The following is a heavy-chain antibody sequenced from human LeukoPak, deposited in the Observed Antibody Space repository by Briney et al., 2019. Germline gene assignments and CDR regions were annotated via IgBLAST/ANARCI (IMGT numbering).Heavy chain of an antibody. CDR3: AKVRNYYDSSGYYYYFDY. D-gene: IGHD3-22*01. Sequence: GGSLRLSCAASGFTFSSYAMSWVRQAPGKGLEWVSAVSGSGDSTYYADSVKGRFTISRDNSKNTLYLQMNSLRAEDTAVYYCAKVRNYYDSSGYYYYFDYWGQGTLVTVSS. V-gene: IGHV3-23*01. J-gene: IGHJ4*02. CDR2: VSGSGDST. CDR1: GFTFSSYA.